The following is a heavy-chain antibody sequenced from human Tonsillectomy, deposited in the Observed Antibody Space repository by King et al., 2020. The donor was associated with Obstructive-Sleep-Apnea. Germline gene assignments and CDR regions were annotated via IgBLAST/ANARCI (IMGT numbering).Heavy chain of an antibody. V-gene: IGHV3-30*18. CDR1: GFRFSSYG. J-gene: IGHJ6*02. CDR3: AKDVYDSSFAGMDV. D-gene: IGHD3-22*01. Sequence: VQLVESGGGVVQPGRSLRVSCAAAGFRFSSYGMHWVRQAPGKGLEWVGFISFDGSKTHYADSVKGRLTVSRDNSKNTVDLQMNSLRAEDTALYFCAKDVYDSSFAGMDVWGQGTRVTVSS. CDR2: ISFDGSKT.